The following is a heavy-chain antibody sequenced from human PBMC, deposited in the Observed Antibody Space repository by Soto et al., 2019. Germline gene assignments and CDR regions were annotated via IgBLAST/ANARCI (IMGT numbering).Heavy chain of an antibody. CDR1: GGSISSYY. D-gene: IGHD6-6*01. CDR2: IYYSGST. CDR3: ARVIAARPGYFDY. Sequence: KPSETLSLTCTVSGGSISSYYWSWIRQPPGKGLEWIGYIYYSGSTYYNPSLKSRVTISVDTSKNQFSLKLSSVTAADTAVYYCARVIAARPGYFDYWGRGTLVTVSS. V-gene: IGHV4-30-4*01. J-gene: IGHJ4*02.